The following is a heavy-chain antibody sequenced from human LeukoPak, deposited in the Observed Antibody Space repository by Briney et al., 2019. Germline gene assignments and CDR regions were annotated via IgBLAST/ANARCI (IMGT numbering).Heavy chain of an antibody. CDR1: GYSFTSYW. J-gene: IGHJ5*02. CDR3: ARVPGGGSSRFRLSNWFDP. CDR2: IYPGDSDT. D-gene: IGHD3-3*01. Sequence: GESLKISCKGSGYSFTSYWIGWVRQMPGKGLEWMGIIYPGDSDTRYSPSFQGQVTISADKSISTAYLQWSSLKASDTAMYYCARVPGGGSSRFRLSNWFDPWGQGTLVTVSS. V-gene: IGHV5-51*01.